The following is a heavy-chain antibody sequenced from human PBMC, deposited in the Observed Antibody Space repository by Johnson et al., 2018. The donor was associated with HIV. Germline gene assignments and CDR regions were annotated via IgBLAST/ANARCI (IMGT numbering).Heavy chain of an antibody. CDR1: GFTFSSYA. D-gene: IGHD5-24*01. CDR2: ISYDGSNK. Sequence: QVQLVESGGGLVQPGRSLRLSCAASGFTFSSYAMHWVRQAPGKGLEWVAVISYDGSNKYYADSVKGRFTISRDNSKNTLYLQMNSLRAEDTAVYYCARGMALIAFDIWGQGTMVTVSS. CDR3: ARGMALIAFDI. J-gene: IGHJ3*02. V-gene: IGHV3-30*04.